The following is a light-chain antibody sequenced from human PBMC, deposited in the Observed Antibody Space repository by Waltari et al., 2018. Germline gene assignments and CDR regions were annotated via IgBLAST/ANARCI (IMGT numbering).Light chain of an antibody. CDR3: QSTDNSGASLV. Sequence: SYELTQHPSVSVSPGKTAGITCSGDALGNQLGNGYQQKPGQAPVVIIYKDNERPSGIPERFSGSSSGTTVALTIRDVQAEDEADYYCQSTDNSGASLVFGGGTKLSVL. CDR1: ALGNQL. CDR2: KDN. V-gene: IGLV3-25*03. J-gene: IGLJ3*02.